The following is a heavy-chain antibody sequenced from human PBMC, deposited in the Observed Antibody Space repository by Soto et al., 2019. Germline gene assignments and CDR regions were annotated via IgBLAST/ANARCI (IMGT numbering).Heavy chain of an antibody. J-gene: IGHJ5*02. CDR1: GYTFTSYA. V-gene: IGHV1-3*01. D-gene: IGHD5-12*01. CDR2: INAGNGNT. CDR3: AIVATIDNWFDP. Sequence: ASVKVSCKASGYTFTSYAMHWVRQAPGQRLEWMGWINAGNGNTKYSQKFQGRVTITRDTSASTAYMELSSLRSEDTAVYYCAIVATIDNWFDPWGQGTLVTVSS.